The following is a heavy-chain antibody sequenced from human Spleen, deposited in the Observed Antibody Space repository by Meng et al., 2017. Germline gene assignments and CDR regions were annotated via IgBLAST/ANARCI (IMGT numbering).Heavy chain of an antibody. CDR1: GFTFSDYY. CDR3: ARVVLMVYAIVWEVDNWFDP. Sequence: GGSLRLSCAASGFTFSDYYMSWIRQAPGKGLEWVSYISSSGSTIYYADSVKGRFTISRDNAKNSLYLQMNSLRAEDTAVYYCARVVLMVYAIVWEVDNWFDPWGQGTLVTVSS. J-gene: IGHJ5*02. CDR2: ISSSGSTI. D-gene: IGHD2-8*01. V-gene: IGHV3-11*01.